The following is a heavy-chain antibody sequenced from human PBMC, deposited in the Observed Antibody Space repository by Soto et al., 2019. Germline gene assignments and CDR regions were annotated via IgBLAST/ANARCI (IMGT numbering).Heavy chain of an antibody. V-gene: IGHV4-59*01. Sequence: SETLSLTCTVSGDSISSYYWSWIRQPPGKGLEWIGYIYYSGNTNYNPSLKSRVTISVDTSKNQFSLKLSSVTAADTAVYYCARRVKYGSGRRPAYYFDYWGQGTLVTVSS. CDR2: IYYSGNT. D-gene: IGHD3-10*01. J-gene: IGHJ4*02. CDR3: ARRVKYGSGRRPAYYFDY. CDR1: GDSISSYY.